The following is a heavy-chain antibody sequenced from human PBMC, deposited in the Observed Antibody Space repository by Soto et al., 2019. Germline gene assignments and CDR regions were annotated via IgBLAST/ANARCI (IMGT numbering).Heavy chain of an antibody. CDR2: IKQDGSEK. CDR3: ARDYSSSWLYYYYGMDV. D-gene: IGHD6-13*01. Sequence: GGSLRLSCAASGFTFSSYWMSWVRQAPGKGLEWVANIKQDGSEKYYVDSVKGRFTISRDNAKNSLYLQMNSLRAEDTAVYYCARDYSSSWLYYYYGMDVWGQGTTVTVSS. V-gene: IGHV3-7*01. CDR1: GFTFSSYW. J-gene: IGHJ6*02.